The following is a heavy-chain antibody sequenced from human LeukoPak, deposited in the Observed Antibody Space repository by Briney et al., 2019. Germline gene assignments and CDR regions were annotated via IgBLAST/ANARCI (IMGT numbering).Heavy chain of an antibody. D-gene: IGHD3-9*01. CDR3: ARHDWLSGVSYQYYFDY. CDR2: ISGSGGST. CDR1: GFTFSSYA. Sequence: PGGSLRLSCAASGFTFSSYAMSWVRQAPGKGLEWVSAISGSGGSTYYADSVKGRFTISRDNSKNTLYLQMNSLRAEDAAVYYCARHDWLSGVSYQYYFDYWGRGTLVTVSS. V-gene: IGHV3-23*01. J-gene: IGHJ4*02.